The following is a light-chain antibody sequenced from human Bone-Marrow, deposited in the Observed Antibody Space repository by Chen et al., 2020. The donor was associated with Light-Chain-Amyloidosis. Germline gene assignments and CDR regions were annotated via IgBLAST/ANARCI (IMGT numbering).Light chain of an antibody. CDR3: QSADSSGTYEVI. V-gene: IGLV3-25*03. J-gene: IGLJ2*01. CDR1: DLPTKY. Sequence: SYELTQPPSVSVSPGQTARINCSGDDLPTKYAYWYQQKPGQAPVLVIHRDTERPSGISERFSGSSSGTTATLTISGVQAEDDADYHCQSADSSGTYEVIFGGGTKLTVL. CDR2: RDT.